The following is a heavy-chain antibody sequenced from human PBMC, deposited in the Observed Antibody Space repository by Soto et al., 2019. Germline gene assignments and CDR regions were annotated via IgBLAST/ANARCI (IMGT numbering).Heavy chain of an antibody. J-gene: IGHJ6*02. Sequence: GASVKVSCKASGYTFTSYYMHWVRQAPGQGLEWMGIINPSGGSTSYAQKFQGRVTMTRDTSTSTVYMELSSLRSEDTAVYYCARTGYCSSTSCYTALDYYYYGMDVWGQGTTVTVSS. V-gene: IGHV1-46*01. D-gene: IGHD2-2*02. CDR3: ARTGYCSSTSCYTALDYYYYGMDV. CDR1: GYTFTSYY. CDR2: INPSGGST.